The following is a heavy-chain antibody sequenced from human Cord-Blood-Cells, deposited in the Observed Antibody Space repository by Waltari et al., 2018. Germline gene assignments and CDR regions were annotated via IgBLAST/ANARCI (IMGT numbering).Heavy chain of an antibody. CDR1: GFSFSDHS. CDR2: ISSSVSTI. V-gene: IGHV3-11*04. D-gene: IGHD7-27*01. Sequence: QVYLVESGGGLVKPGGSLTLSFAASGFSFSDHSIRLIRQAPGKGLEWVAYISSSVSTIFYADSVKGRFTIYRDNAKNSLYLQMNSLRAEDTAVYYCARVGLTGTTPWGQGTLVTVSS. J-gene: IGHJ5*02. CDR3: ARVGLTGTTP.